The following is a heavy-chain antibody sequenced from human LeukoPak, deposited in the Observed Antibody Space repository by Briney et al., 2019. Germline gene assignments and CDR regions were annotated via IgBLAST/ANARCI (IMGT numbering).Heavy chain of an antibody. D-gene: IGHD3-3*01. V-gene: IGHV2-5*02. J-gene: IGHJ5*02. CDR2: IYWDDDK. CDR3: AQWRRNWFDP. CDR1: GFSLTTSGVG. Sequence: KESGPTLVKPTQTLTLTCTFSGFSLTTSGVGVGWIRQPPGKALEWLALIYWDDDKRYSPSLKSRPIITKDTSKNQVVLTMTNMDPVDTATYYCAQWRRNWFDPWGQGTLVTVSS.